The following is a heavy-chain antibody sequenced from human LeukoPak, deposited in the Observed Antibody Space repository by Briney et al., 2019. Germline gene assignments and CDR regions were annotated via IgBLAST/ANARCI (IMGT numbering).Heavy chain of an antibody. Sequence: SETLSLTCTVSGGSISSYYWSWIRQPPGKRLEWIGYIYYSGSTNYNPSLKSRVTISVDTSKNQFSLKLSSVTAADTAVYYCAGGDYDSSGVGAFDIWGQGTMVTVSS. J-gene: IGHJ3*02. CDR3: AGGDYDSSGVGAFDI. D-gene: IGHD3-22*01. CDR1: GGSISSYY. CDR2: IYYSGST. V-gene: IGHV4-59*01.